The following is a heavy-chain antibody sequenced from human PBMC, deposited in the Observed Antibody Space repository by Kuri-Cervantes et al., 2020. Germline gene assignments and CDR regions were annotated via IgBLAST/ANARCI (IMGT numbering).Heavy chain of an antibody. V-gene: IGHV3-30*03. Sequence: GGSLRLSCAASGFTFSSYGMHWVRQAPGKGLEWVAVISHDGSNKYYADSVKGRFTISRDNSKNTLYLQMNSLRAEDTAVYYCARAPGTYYYDRGWFDPWGQGTLVTVSS. D-gene: IGHD3-22*01. CDR3: ARAPGTYYYDRGWFDP. CDR2: ISHDGSNK. J-gene: IGHJ5*02. CDR1: GFTFSSYG.